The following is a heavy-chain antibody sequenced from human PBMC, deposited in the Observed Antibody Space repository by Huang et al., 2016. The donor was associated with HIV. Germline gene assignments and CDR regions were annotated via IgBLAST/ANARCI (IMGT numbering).Heavy chain of an antibody. D-gene: IGHD3-10*01. Sequence: QLQLQESGSGLVKPSQTLSLTCAVSGGSISSGGYSWSWIRQPPGKGLEWMGYIFHSGGTYYNPSLKSRVVISVDASENQFSLNLSSVTAADTAVYYCARVLHYYGSGRWFDTWGRGTLVTVSS. J-gene: IGHJ5*01. CDR2: IFHSGGT. CDR1: GGSISSGGYS. CDR3: ARVLHYYGSGRWFDT. V-gene: IGHV4-30-2*01.